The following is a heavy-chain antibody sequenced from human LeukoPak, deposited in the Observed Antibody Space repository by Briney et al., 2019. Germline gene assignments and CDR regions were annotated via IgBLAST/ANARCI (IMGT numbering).Heavy chain of an antibody. CDR3: AASDYGSGSPFDY. CDR2: IYYSGST. J-gene: IGHJ4*02. CDR1: GGSISSSSYY. V-gene: IGHV4-39*01. Sequence: SETLSLTCTVSGGSISSSSYYWGWIRQPPGKGLEWIGSIYYSGSTYYSPSLKSRVTISVDTSKNQFSLKLSSVTAADTAVYYCAASDYGSGSPFDYWGQGTLVTVSS. D-gene: IGHD3-10*01.